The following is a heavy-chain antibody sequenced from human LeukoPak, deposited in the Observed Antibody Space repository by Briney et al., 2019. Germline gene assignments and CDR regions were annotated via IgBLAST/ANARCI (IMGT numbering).Heavy chain of an antibody. CDR1: GFTFSSYG. V-gene: IGHV3-30*18. D-gene: IGHD2-15*01. Sequence: GGSLRLSCAASGFTFSSYGMRWVRQAPGKGLEWVAVISYDGSNKYYADSVKGRFTISRDNSKNTLYLQMNSLRAEDTAVYYCAKDSHRYCSGGSCYSFDHWGQGTLVTVSS. CDR3: AKDSHRYCSGGSCYSFDH. CDR2: ISYDGSNK. J-gene: IGHJ4*02.